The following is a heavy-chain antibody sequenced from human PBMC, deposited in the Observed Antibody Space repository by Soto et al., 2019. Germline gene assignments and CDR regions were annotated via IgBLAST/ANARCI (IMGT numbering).Heavy chain of an antibody. CDR2: IIPMFGTA. CDR3: ASGLQLWLRRINNGYSG. D-gene: IGHD5-12*01. V-gene: IGHV1-69*12. J-gene: IGHJ4*02. CDR1: GGTFGTDA. Sequence: QVQLVQSGAEVKKPESSVKVSCKAPGGTFGTDAISGVRQAPGQGLEWMGGIIPMFGTANYAQRFQDRVTITADESTNTVYMELSSLRSEDTAVYFCASGLQLWLRRINNGYSGWGQGTLVTVSS.